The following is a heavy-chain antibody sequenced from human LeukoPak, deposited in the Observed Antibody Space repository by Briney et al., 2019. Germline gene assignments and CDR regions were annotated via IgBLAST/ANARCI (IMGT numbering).Heavy chain of an antibody. Sequence: SETLSLTCAVYGGSFSGYYWSWIRQPPGKGLEWIGEINHSGSTNYNPSLKSRVTISVDTSKNQFSLKLSSVTAADTAVYYCARLLPAARRCDYWGQGTLVTVSS. J-gene: IGHJ4*02. CDR1: GGSFSGYY. CDR2: INHSGST. V-gene: IGHV4-34*01. CDR3: ARLLPAARRCDY. D-gene: IGHD2-2*01.